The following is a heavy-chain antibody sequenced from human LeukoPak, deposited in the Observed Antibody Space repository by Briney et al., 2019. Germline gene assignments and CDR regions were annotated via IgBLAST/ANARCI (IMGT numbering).Heavy chain of an antibody. D-gene: IGHD5-18*01. CDR2: ISYDGSNK. Sequence: GGSLRLSCAASGFNFSRYGMQWVRQAPGKGLEWVAVISYDGSNKYYADSLKGRFTISRDNSKNTLYLQMNSLRAEDTAVYYCARDIPLPPRRGYSYGTDYFDYWGQGTLVTVSS. V-gene: IGHV3-30*03. CDR1: GFNFSRYG. J-gene: IGHJ4*02. CDR3: ARDIPLPPRRGYSYGTDYFDY.